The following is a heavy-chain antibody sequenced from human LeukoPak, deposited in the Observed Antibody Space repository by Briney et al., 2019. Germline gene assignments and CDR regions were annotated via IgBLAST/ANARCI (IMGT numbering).Heavy chain of an antibody. CDR2: INPNSGGT. V-gene: IGHV1-2*02. D-gene: IGHD3-9*01. J-gene: IGHJ4*02. Sequence: ASVKVSCKASGYTFTGYYMHWVRQAPGQGLEWMGWINPNSGGTNYAQKFQGRVTMTRDTSISTAYMELSRLRSDDTAVYYCARIRYSDPRLKYYFDYWGQGTLVTVSS. CDR3: ARIRYSDPRLKYYFDY. CDR1: GYTFTGYY.